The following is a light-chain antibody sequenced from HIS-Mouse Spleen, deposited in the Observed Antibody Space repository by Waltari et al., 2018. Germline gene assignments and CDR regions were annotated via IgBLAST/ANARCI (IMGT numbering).Light chain of an antibody. J-gene: IGLJ3*02. CDR3: AAWDDSLSGFWV. V-gene: IGLV1-47*01. CDR2: RNN. CDR1: SSNIGSNY. Sequence: QSVLTQPPSASGTPGPRVTIPCSGSSSNIGSNYVYRYQQLPGTAPKLLIYRNNQRPSGVPDRFSGSKSGTSASLAISGLRSEDEADYYCAAWDDSLSGFWVFGGGTKLTVL.